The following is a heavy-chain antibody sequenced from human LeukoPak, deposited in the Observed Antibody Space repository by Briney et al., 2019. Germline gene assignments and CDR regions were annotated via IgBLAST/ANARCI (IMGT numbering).Heavy chain of an antibody. D-gene: IGHD2/OR15-2a*01. Sequence: GGSLRLSCAASGFTFDDYAMHWVRQAPGKGLEWVSGISWNSGSIGYADSVKGRFTISRDNAKNSLYLQMNSLRAEDTALYYCAKDTLSYYYHGMDVWGQGTTVTVSS. V-gene: IGHV3-9*01. CDR1: GFTFDDYA. J-gene: IGHJ6*02. CDR2: ISWNSGSI. CDR3: AKDTLSYYYHGMDV.